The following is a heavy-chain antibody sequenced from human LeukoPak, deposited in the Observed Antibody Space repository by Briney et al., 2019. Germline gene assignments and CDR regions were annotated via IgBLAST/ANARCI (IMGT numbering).Heavy chain of an antibody. J-gene: IGHJ4*02. Sequence: GSLRLSCAASGFIFTSYSMNWVRQAPGKGLEWVSYISRSSTTFYYADSVKGRFTISRDNANNSLYLQMNNLRVEDTAVYFCVRSDSGYDRGIFDYWGQGSLVTVSS. CDR3: VRSDSGYDRGIFDY. D-gene: IGHD5-12*01. CDR1: GFIFTSYS. CDR2: ISRSSTTF. V-gene: IGHV3-48*04.